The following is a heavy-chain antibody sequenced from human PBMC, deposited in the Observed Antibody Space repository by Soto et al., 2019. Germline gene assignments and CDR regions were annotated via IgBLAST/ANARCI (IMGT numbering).Heavy chain of an antibody. CDR3: ARFSPRDAFDI. J-gene: IGHJ3*02. CDR2: IYCSGST. V-gene: IGHV4-31*03. CDR1: GGSISSGGHY. Sequence: SETLSLTCTVSGGSISSGGHYWSWIRQHPGKGLEWIGYIYCSGSTYYNPSLKSRVTISVDTSKNQFSLKLSSVTAADTAVYYCARFSPRDAFDIRGQGTMVTVSS.